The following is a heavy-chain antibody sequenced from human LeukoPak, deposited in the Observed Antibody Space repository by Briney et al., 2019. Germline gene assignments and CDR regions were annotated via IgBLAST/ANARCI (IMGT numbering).Heavy chain of an antibody. CDR2: IVVGSGNT. CDR1: GFTFTSSA. J-gene: IGHJ5*02. D-gene: IGHD3-10*01. CDR3: AADRGVNWFDH. Sequence: GASVKVSRKASGFTFTSSAMQWVRQARGQRLEWIGWIVVGSGNTNYAQKFQERVTITRDMSTSTAYMELSSLRSEDTAVYYCAADRGVNWFDHWGQGTLVTVSS. V-gene: IGHV1-58*02.